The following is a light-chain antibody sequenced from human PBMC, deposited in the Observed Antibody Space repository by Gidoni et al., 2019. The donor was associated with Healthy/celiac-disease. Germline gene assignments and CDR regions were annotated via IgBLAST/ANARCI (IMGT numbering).Light chain of an antibody. V-gene: IGKV1-39*01. Sequence: DIQMTQSPSSLSASVGDRVTITCRASQSISSYLNWYQQKLGRAPKLLIYAASSLQSGVPSRFSGSASGTDFTLTISSLQPEDFATYYCQQSYSTPLSFGGGTKVEIK. CDR3: QQSYSTPLS. CDR2: AAS. J-gene: IGKJ4*01. CDR1: QSISSY.